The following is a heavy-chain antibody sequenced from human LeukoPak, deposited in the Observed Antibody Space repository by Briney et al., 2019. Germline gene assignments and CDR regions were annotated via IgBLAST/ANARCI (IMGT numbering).Heavy chain of an antibody. Sequence: IPSETLSLTCTVSGGSMSVFYWSWIPQPPGKGLEWIGYIYYSGSTNYNPSLKSRVAISVDTSKNQFSLKLTSVTAADTAVYYCARGDCSGGSCYSYWGQGTLVTVSS. CDR2: IYYSGST. CDR3: ARGDCSGGSCYSY. V-gene: IGHV4-59*01. J-gene: IGHJ4*02. CDR1: GGSMSVFY. D-gene: IGHD2-15*01.